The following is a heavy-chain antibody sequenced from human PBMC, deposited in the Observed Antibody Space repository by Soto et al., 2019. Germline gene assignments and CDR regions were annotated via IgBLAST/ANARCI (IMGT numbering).Heavy chain of an antibody. CDR1: GYTFTSYG. V-gene: IGHV1-18*01. D-gene: IGHD5-18*01. Sequence: ASVKVSCKASGYTFTSYGISWVRQAPGQGLEWMGWISAYNGNTNYAQKLQGRVTMTTDTSTSTAYMELRSLRSDDTAVYYCARFRNVDTAMVYYYYMDVWGKGTTVTVSS. J-gene: IGHJ6*03. CDR2: ISAYNGNT. CDR3: ARFRNVDTAMVYYYYMDV.